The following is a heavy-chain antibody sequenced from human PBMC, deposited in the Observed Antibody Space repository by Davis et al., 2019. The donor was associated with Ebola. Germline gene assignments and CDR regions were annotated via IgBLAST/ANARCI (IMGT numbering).Heavy chain of an antibody. Sequence: GESLKISCAASGFIFSSYWMSWVRQAPGKGLEWVANINEDGSEEYYVDSVKGRFAVSRDNVKNSVFLQMNGLRAEDTAVYYCARDVGPGDYWGQGTLVNVSS. CDR3: ARDVGPGDY. CDR2: INEDGSEE. CDR1: GFIFSSYW. D-gene: IGHD1-26*01. V-gene: IGHV3-7*01. J-gene: IGHJ4*02.